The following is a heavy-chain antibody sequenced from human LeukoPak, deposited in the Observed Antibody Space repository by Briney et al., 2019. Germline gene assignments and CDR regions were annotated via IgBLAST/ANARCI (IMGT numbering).Heavy chain of an antibody. CDR1: GIAFAGSA. Sequence: PGGSLRLSCAASGIAFAGSAVHWVRQASGKGLEWVGCVRSQEKNYATIYGASVKGRFIISRDDSRNTASLQMNSLRIEDTAVYFCIRHVEYLSTERWGQGTLVTVSS. D-gene: IGHD5/OR15-5a*01. CDR3: IRHVEYLSTER. J-gene: IGHJ4*02. CDR2: VRSQEKNYAT. V-gene: IGHV3-73*01.